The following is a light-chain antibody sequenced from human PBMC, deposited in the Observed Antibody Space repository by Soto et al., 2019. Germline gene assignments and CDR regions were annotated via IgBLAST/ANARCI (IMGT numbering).Light chain of an antibody. Sequence: DIQMTQSPSTLSASVGDRVTITCRASQSISSWLAWYQQKPGKAPKLLIYKASTLQSGVPSRFSGSRSGTKFTLAISSLQPDDSATYYCQQYNDNWTFGQGTKV. CDR3: QQYNDNWT. J-gene: IGKJ1*01. CDR1: QSISSW. CDR2: KAS. V-gene: IGKV1-5*03.